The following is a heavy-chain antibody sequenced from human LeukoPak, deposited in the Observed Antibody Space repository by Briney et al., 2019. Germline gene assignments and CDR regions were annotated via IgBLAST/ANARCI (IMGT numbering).Heavy chain of an antibody. J-gene: IGHJ4*02. V-gene: IGHV4-34*01. D-gene: IGHD3-22*01. CDR1: GGSFSGYY. Sequence: PSETLSLTCAVYGGSFSGYYWSWIRQPPGKGLEWIGEINHSGSTNYNPSLKSRVTISVDTSKNQFSLKLSSVTAADTAVYYCAIGILVVRFDYWGQGTLVTVSS. CDR3: AIGILVVRFDY. CDR2: INHSGST.